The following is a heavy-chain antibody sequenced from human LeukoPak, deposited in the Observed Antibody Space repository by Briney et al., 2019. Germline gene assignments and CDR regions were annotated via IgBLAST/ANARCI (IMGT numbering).Heavy chain of an antibody. J-gene: IGHJ4*02. D-gene: IGHD3-10*01. Sequence: ASVKVSCKASGGTFSSYAISWVRQAPGQGLEWMGGIIPIFGTANYAQKFQGRVTITADESTSTAYMELRSLRSDDTAVYYCARSGSRLVWFGETMGYCDYWGQGTLVTVSS. CDR1: GGTFSSYA. V-gene: IGHV1-69*13. CDR2: IIPIFGTA. CDR3: ARSGSRLVWFGETMGYCDY.